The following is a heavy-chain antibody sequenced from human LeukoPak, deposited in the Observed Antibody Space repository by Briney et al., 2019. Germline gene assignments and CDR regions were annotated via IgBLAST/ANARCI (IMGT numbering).Heavy chain of an antibody. CDR2: INHSGST. V-gene: IGHV4-34*01. CDR1: GGSFSGYY. CDR3: ARGPLREAGSGSYCDY. D-gene: IGHD3-10*01. J-gene: IGHJ4*02. Sequence: PSETLSLTCAVYGGSFSGYYWSWIRQPPGKGLEWIGEINHSGSTNYNPSLKSRVTISVDTSKNQFSLKLSSVTAADTAVYYCARGPLREAGSGSYCDYWGQGTLVTVSS.